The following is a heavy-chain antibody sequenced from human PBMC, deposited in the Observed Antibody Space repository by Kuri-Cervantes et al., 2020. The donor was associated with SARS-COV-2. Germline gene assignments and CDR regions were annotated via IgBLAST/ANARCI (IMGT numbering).Heavy chain of an antibody. CDR3: ATAPAHCSSTSCYNWFDP. V-gene: IGHV1-24*01. CDR1: GYTLTELS. Sequence: ASVKVSCKVSGYTLTELSMHWVRQAPGKGLEWMGGFDPEDGETIYAQKFQGRVTMTEDTSTDTAYMELSSLRSEDTAVYYRATAPAHCSSTSCYNWFDPWGQGTLVTVSS. CDR2: FDPEDGET. J-gene: IGHJ5*02. D-gene: IGHD2-2*01.